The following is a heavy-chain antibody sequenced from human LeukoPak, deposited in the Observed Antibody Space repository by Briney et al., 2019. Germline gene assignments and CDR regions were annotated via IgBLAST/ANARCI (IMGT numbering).Heavy chain of an antibody. D-gene: IGHD1-1*01. CDR2: ISAYNGNT. CDR1: GYTFTGYY. V-gene: IGHV1-18*04. Sequence: GASVKVSCKASGYTFTGYYMHWVRQAPGQGLEWMGWISAYNGNTNYAQKLQGRVTMTTDTSTSTAYMELRSLRSDDTAVYYCARGEYNWNVVDAFDIWGQGTMVTVSS. J-gene: IGHJ3*02. CDR3: ARGEYNWNVVDAFDI.